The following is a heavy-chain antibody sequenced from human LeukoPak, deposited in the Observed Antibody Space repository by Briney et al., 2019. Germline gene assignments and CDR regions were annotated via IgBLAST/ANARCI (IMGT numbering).Heavy chain of an antibody. CDR2: ISSSGSTI. J-gene: IGHJ3*02. V-gene: IGHV3-48*03. CDR1: GFTFSSYE. D-gene: IGHD1-1*01. CDR3: AGERLPPLDAFDI. Sequence: GGSLRLSCAASGFTFSSYEMNWVRQAPGKGLEWVSYISSSGSTIYYADSVKGRFTISRDNAKNSLYLQMNSLRAEDTAVYYCAGERLPPLDAFDIWGQGTMVTVSS.